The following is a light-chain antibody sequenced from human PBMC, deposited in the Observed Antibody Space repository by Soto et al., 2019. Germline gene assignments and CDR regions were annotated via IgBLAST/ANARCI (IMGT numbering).Light chain of an antibody. CDR1: RSVSNNY. CDR3: QQYGSSGT. V-gene: IGKV3-20*01. Sequence: IVLTQSPGTLSLSPWERATLSCRASRSVSNNYLAWYQQKPGQAPRLLIYGASNRATGIPDRFSGSGSGTDFTLTISRLEPEDFAVYYCQQYGSSGTFGQGTKVDIK. CDR2: GAS. J-gene: IGKJ1*01.